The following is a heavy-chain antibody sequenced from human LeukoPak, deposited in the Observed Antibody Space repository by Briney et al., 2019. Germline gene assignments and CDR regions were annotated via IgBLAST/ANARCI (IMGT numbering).Heavy chain of an antibody. V-gene: IGHV1-2*02. D-gene: IGHD4-17*01. CDR3: ARDHSTTVTTYYFDC. CDR2: INPNSGGT. CDR1: GYTFTGYY. J-gene: IGHJ4*02. Sequence: GASVKVSCKASGYTFTGYYMHWVRQAPGQGLEWMGWINPNSGGTNYAQKFQGRVTMTRDTSISTAYMELSRLRSDDTAVYYCARDHSTTVTTYYFDCWGQGTLVTVSS.